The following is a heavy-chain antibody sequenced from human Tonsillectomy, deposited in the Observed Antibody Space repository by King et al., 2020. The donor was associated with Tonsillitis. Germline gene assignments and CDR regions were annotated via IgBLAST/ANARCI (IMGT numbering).Heavy chain of an antibody. D-gene: IGHD5-18*01. CDR1: GFTFSSYS. CDR3: ASLVDTALVAFYYYYMDV. Sequence: VQLVESGGGLVKPGGSLRLSCAASGFTFSSYSMNWVRQAPGKGLEWVSSISSSSSYIYYADSVKGRFTISRDNAKNSLYLQMNSLRAEDTDVYYCASLVDTALVAFYYYYMDVWGKGTTVTVSS. CDR2: ISSSSSYI. J-gene: IGHJ6*03. V-gene: IGHV3-21*01.